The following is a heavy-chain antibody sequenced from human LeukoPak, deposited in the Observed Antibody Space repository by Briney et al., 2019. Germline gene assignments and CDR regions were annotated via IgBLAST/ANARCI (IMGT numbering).Heavy chain of an antibody. Sequence: GASVKVSYKASGGTFSSYTISWVRQAPGQGLEWMGRIIPILGIANYAQKFQGRVTITADKSTSTAYMELSSLRSEDTAVYYCARQDTAMAYYYGMDVWGQGTTVTVSS. CDR2: IIPILGIA. CDR1: GGTFSSYT. J-gene: IGHJ6*02. CDR3: ARQDTAMAYYYGMDV. D-gene: IGHD5-18*01. V-gene: IGHV1-69*02.